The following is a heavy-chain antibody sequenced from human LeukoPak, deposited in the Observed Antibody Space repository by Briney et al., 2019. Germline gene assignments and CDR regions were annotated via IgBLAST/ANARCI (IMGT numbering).Heavy chain of an antibody. CDR1: GFTFSSYA. CDR3: AKSLRGTRSYYYYYMDV. Sequence: GGYLRLYCAASGFTFSSYAMSWVRQAPGKGLEWVSTMSTNGVATYYADSVKGRFTISRDNSKNTLYLQMNSLRADDTAVYYCAKSLRGTRSYYYYYMDVWGKGTTVTVSS. V-gene: IGHV3-23*01. CDR2: MSTNGVAT. D-gene: IGHD3-16*01. J-gene: IGHJ6*03.